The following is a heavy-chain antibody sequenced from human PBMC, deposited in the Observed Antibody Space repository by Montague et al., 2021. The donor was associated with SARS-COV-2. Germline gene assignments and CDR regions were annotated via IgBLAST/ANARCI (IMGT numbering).Heavy chain of an antibody. CDR3: ARPHRGSWADLDN. CDR1: GGSISSGSYY. CDR2: IYNSGTT. V-gene: IGHV4-61*02. D-gene: IGHD3-16*01. J-gene: IGHJ4*02. Sequence: TLSLTCTVSGGSISSGSYYWSWIRQPPGKGLEWIGRIYNSGTTDYSFSLKSRVTISVDTSKNQFSLKLTSVTAADTAVYYCARPHRGSWADLDNWGQGSVVTVSS.